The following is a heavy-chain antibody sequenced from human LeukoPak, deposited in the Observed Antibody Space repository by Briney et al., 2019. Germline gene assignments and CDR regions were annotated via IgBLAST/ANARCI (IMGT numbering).Heavy chain of an antibody. CDR2: ISSNGGST. Sequence: GGSLRLSCAASGFAFSSYAMHWVRQAPGKGLEYVSAISSNGGSTYYANSVKGRFTISRDNSKNTLYLQMDSLRAEDMAVYYCARANMDYYDSSGYLNYWGQGTLVTVSS. CDR1: GFAFSSYA. CDR3: ARANMDYYDSSGYLNY. D-gene: IGHD3-22*01. V-gene: IGHV3-64*01. J-gene: IGHJ4*02.